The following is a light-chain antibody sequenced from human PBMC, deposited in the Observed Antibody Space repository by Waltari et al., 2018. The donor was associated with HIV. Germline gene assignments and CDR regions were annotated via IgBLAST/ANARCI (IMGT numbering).Light chain of an antibody. CDR1: SSNIGSNY. V-gene: IGLV1-47*01. Sequence: QSVLTQPPSASGTPGQRVTISCSGSSSNIGSNYVSWYQQLPGTAPRLLIYRNDQRPSGVPDRVSGSKSGTSASLAISGRRSEDEADYYCAAWDDSLRGFYVFGTGTKVTVL. CDR2: RND. J-gene: IGLJ1*01. CDR3: AAWDDSLRGFYV.